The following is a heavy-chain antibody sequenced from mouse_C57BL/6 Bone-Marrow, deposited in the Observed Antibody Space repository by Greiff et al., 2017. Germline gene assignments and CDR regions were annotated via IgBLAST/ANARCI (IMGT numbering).Heavy chain of an antibody. D-gene: IGHD1-1*01. CDR2: ISNLAYSI. Sequence: VQLKESGGGLVQPGGSLKLSCAASGFTFSDYGMAWVRQAPRKGPEWVAFISNLAYSIYYADTVTGRFTISRENAKNTLYLEMSSLRSEDTAMYYCARSYYYGSSLFAYWGQGTLVTVSA. CDR1: GFTFSDYG. CDR3: ARSYYYGSSLFAY. J-gene: IGHJ3*01. V-gene: IGHV5-15*01.